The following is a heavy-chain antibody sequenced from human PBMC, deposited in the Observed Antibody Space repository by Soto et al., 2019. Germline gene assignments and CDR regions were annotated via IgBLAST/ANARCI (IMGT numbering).Heavy chain of an antibody. J-gene: IGHJ5*02. Sequence: PGESLKISCKGSGYSFTSYWISWVRQMPGKGLEWMGRIDPSDSYTNYSPSFQGHVTISADKSISTAYLQWSSLKASDTAVYYCARHDYDFWSGPGKTNWFDPWGQGTLVTVSS. CDR2: IDPSDSYT. CDR1: GYSFTSYW. CDR3: ARHDYDFWSGPGKTNWFDP. V-gene: IGHV5-10-1*01. D-gene: IGHD3-3*01.